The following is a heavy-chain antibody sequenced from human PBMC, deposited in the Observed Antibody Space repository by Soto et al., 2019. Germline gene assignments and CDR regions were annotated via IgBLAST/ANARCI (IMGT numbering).Heavy chain of an antibody. CDR3: AITRAGFSSTYDP. Sequence: EVQLVESGGGLIQPGGSLRLSCAASGLNVSTNYMTWVRQPPGKGLEWVSVIFDVGSAYYADSVKGRFTISKDNSKNTLFLQMNSLRADATALYYCAITRAGFSSTYDPWGQGTLVTVSS. V-gene: IGHV3-53*01. J-gene: IGHJ5*02. CDR1: GLNVSTNY. CDR2: IFDVGSA. D-gene: IGHD2-2*01.